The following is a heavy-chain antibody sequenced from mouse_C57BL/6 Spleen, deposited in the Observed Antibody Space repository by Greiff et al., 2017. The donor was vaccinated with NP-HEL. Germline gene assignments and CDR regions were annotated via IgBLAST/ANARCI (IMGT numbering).Heavy chain of an antibody. CDR1: GYTFTDYE. J-gene: IGHJ2*01. Sequence: SGAELVRPGASVTLSCKASGYTFTDYEMHWVKQTPVHGLEWIGAIDPETGGTAYNQKFKGKAILTADKSSSTAYMELRSLTSEDSAVYYCTRCLWLRRGFDYWGQGTTLTVSS. CDR2: IDPETGGT. V-gene: IGHV1-15*01. CDR3: TRCLWLRRGFDY. D-gene: IGHD2-2*01.